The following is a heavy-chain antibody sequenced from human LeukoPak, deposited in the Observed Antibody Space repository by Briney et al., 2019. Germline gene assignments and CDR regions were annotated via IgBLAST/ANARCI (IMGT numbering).Heavy chain of an antibody. CDR3: ARVRYSSSWLHFDY. J-gene: IGHJ4*02. CDR2: INPNSGGT. D-gene: IGHD6-13*01. V-gene: IGHV1-2*02. Sequence: GPVKVSCKASGYTFTGYYMHWVRQASGQGLEWMGWINPNSGGTNYAQKFQGRVTMTRDTSISTAYMELSRLRSDDTAVYYCARVRYSSSWLHFDYWGQGTLVTVSS. CDR1: GYTFTGYY.